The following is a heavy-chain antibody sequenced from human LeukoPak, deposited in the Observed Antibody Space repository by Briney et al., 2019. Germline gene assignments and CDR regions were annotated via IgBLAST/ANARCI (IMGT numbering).Heavy chain of an antibody. V-gene: IGHV4-31*03. CDR3: ARDLSISGTYYDFWSGYPPFDY. Sequence: SQTLSLTCTVSGGSISSGGYYWSWIRQHPGKGLEWIGYIYYSGSTYYNPSLKSRVTISVDTSKNQFSLKLSSVTAADTAVYYCARDLSISGTYYDFWSGYPPFDYWGQGTLVTVSS. D-gene: IGHD3-3*01. CDR1: GGSISSGGYY. CDR2: IYYSGST. J-gene: IGHJ4*02.